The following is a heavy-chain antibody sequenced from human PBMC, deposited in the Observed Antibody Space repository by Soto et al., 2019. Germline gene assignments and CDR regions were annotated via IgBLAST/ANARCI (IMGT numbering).Heavy chain of an antibody. CDR2: INAGNGNT. CDR3: ARAGYCTNGVCYTFDY. J-gene: IGHJ4*02. V-gene: IGHV1-3*01. CDR1: GYTFTSYA. Sequence: ASVKVSCKASGYTFTSYAMHWVRQAPGQRLEWMGWINAGNGNTKYSQKFQGRVTITRDTSASTAYMELSSLRSEDTAVYYCARAGYCTNGVCYTFDYWGQGTLVTVSS. D-gene: IGHD2-8*01.